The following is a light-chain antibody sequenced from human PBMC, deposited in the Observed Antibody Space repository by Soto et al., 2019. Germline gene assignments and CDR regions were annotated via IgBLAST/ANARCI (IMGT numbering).Light chain of an antibody. CDR2: DVS. CDR3: QQYTNYPWT. V-gene: IGKV1-5*01. CDR1: QSISSW. J-gene: IGKJ1*01. Sequence: DIQMTQSPPTLSASVGDRATISCRASQSISSWLAWYQQRPGKAPNLLIYDVSSLESGVPSRFSGSGSGTEFTLTISSLQPDDFSAYYCQQYTNYPWTFGQGTKVEIK.